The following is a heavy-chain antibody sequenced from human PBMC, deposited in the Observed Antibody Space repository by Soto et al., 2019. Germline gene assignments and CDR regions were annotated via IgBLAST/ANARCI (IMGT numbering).Heavy chain of an antibody. J-gene: IGHJ5*02. CDR2: ISAYNGNT. CDR1: GYTFTSYG. Sequence: ASVKVSCKASGYTFTSYGISWVRQAPGQGLEWMGWISAYNGNTNYAQKLQGRVTMTTDTSTSTAYMELRSLRSDDTAVYYCARDHSSDWYGPENWFDPWGQGTLVTVSS. V-gene: IGHV1-18*01. CDR3: ARDHSSDWYGPENWFDP. D-gene: IGHD6-19*01.